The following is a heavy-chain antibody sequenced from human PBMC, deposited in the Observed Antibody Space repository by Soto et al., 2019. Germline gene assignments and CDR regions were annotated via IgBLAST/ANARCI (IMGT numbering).Heavy chain of an antibody. Sequence: PSETLSLTCAVSGGSISSGGYSWSWIRQPPGKGLEWIGYIYHSGSTYYNPSLKSRVTISVDRSKNQFSLKLSSVTAADTAVYYCASFNRRGPYYFDYWGQGTLVTVSS. D-gene: IGHD6-25*01. J-gene: IGHJ4*02. CDR3: ASFNRRGPYYFDY. CDR2: IYHSGST. V-gene: IGHV4-30-2*01. CDR1: GGSISSGGYS.